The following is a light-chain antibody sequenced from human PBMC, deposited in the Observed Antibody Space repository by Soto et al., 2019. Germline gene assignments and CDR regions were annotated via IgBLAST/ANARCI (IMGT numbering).Light chain of an antibody. CDR1: QTIVTW. CDR2: DAS. J-gene: IGKJ1*01. V-gene: IGKV1-5*01. CDR3: QQYITYSRT. Sequence: IQMTQSPPTLSASVGDRVTITCRASQTIVTWLAWYQQKPGKAPKLLIYDASTLEGGVPSRFSGSGSGTDFTLTICSLQPADFATYYCQQYITYSRTFGQGTKVDNK.